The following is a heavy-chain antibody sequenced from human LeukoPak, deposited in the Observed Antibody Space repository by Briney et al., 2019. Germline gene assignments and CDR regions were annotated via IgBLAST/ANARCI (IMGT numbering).Heavy chain of an antibody. CDR1: GFTFSNYA. J-gene: IGHJ4*02. V-gene: IGHV3-30-3*01. D-gene: IGHD5-18*01. CDR2: ISYDGSNK. Sequence: PGGSLRLSCAASGFTFSNYAMHGVRQAPGKGLEWVAVISYDGSNKYYADSVKGRFTISRDNSKNTLYLQMSSLRAEDTAVYYCARAVYRYGIDFDYWGQGTLVTVSS. CDR3: ARAVYRYGIDFDY.